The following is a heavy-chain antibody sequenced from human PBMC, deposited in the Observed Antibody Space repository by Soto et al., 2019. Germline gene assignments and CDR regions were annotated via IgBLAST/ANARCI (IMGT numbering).Heavy chain of an antibody. D-gene: IGHD3-16*01. CDR3: ARGRKMATVFWGFDY. J-gene: IGHJ4*02. CDR1: GFNVSGNY. CDR2: IYSGERT. Sequence: EMQLVESGGGLIQPGGSLRLSCATSGFNVSGNYMTWARQGPGRGLEWVSVIYSGERTYYADSVKGRFTISRDSSKNTLYLQMNSLRAEDTAVYYCARGRKMATVFWGFDYWGQGTQVTVSS. V-gene: IGHV3-53*01.